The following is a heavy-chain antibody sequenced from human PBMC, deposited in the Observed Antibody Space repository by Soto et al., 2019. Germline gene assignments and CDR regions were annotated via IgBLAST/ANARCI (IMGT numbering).Heavy chain of an antibody. CDR1: GGSFSSYA. Sequence: QVQLVQSGAEVRKPGSSVKVSCQSFGGSFSSYAFSWVRQAPGQGLEWMGGLIVILGTTNYAQKFKGRVTFTADESTSTAYMEVSSLESEVTAIYYCASGYYDSSGYSIDYWGQGTQVTVSS. V-gene: IGHV1-69*01. CDR3: ASGYYDSSGYSIDY. CDR2: LIVILGTT. D-gene: IGHD3-22*01. J-gene: IGHJ4*02.